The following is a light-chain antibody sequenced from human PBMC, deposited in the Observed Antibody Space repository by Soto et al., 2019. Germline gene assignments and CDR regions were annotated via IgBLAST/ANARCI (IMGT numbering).Light chain of an antibody. V-gene: IGLV2-14*01. CDR3: SADTSSSTDL. CDR1: SSDVGGYNY. J-gene: IGLJ1*01. Sequence: QSVLTQPASVSGTPGRTSTVSCTGTSSDVGGYNYVSWYQQHTGKAPKLVIYEVSNRPSGVSNRFSGSKSGNTTSLTIFGLRAEVEADYYSSADTSSSTDLFGTGTKVTVL. CDR2: EVS.